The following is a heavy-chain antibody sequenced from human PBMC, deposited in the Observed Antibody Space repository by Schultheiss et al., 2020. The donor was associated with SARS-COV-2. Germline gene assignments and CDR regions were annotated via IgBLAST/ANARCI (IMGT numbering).Heavy chain of an antibody. Sequence: GSLRLSCAASGFTFITYGMHWVRQAPGKGLEWVSYISSSSSTIYYADSVKGRFTISRDNSKNTLYLQMNSLRAEDTAVYYCARGVYGDYFDYWGQGTLVTVSS. CDR2: ISSSSSTI. V-gene: IGHV3-48*01. D-gene: IGHD4-17*01. J-gene: IGHJ4*02. CDR1: GFTFITYG. CDR3: ARGVYGDYFDY.